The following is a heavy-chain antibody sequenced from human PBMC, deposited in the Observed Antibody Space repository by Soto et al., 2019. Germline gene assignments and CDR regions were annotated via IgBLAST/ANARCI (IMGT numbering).Heavy chain of an antibody. V-gene: IGHV4-34*01. CDR3: ARVDYGGPDAFDI. CDR2: INHSGST. D-gene: IGHD4-17*01. CDR1: GGSFSGYY. Sequence: SETLSLTCAVYGGSFSGYYWSWIRQPPGKGLEWIGEINHSGSTNYNPSLKSRVTISVDTSKNQFSLKLSSVTAADTAVYYCARVDYGGPDAFDIWGQGAMVTVSS. J-gene: IGHJ3*02.